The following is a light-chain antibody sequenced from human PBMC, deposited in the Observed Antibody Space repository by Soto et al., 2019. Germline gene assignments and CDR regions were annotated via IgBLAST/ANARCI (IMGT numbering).Light chain of an antibody. CDR2: GAS. Sequence: EIVLMQSPGTLSLSPGERATLSCRASQSVSSNYLAWYQQKPGQAPRLLIYGASSRATGIPDRFSGSGSGTDFSLTISRLETEDFAVYYCQQYGSSTITFGQGTRLENK. CDR3: QQYGSSTIT. CDR1: QSVSSNY. V-gene: IGKV3-20*01. J-gene: IGKJ5*01.